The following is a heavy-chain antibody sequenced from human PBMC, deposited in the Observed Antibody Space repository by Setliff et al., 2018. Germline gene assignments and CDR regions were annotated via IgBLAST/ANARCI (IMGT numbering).Heavy chain of an antibody. V-gene: IGHV1-46*01. CDR1: GYTLSRHY. CDR3: ARRPIALAGHRKGAFDI. D-gene: IGHD6-19*01. CDR2: INPGGGSA. J-gene: IGHJ3*02. Sequence: ASVKVSCKATGYTLSRHYMHWARQAPGQGLEWMGIINPGGGSASIVQKFRGRVTMTTDISTSTVYMELRTLRSDDTAVYYCARRPIALAGHRKGAFDIWGQGTMVTVSS.